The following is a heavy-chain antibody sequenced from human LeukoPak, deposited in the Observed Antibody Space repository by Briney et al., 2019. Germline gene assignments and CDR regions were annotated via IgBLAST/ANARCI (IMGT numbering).Heavy chain of an antibody. D-gene: IGHD6-13*01. J-gene: IGHJ4*02. V-gene: IGHV4-59*11. Sequence: PSETLSLTCTVSGGSISSHYWSWIRQPPGKGLEWIGNIYYSGSTNYNPSLKSRVTISVDTSKNQFSLKLSSVTAADTAVYYCAREAAAGPYSFDYWGQGTLVTVSS. CDR1: GGSISSHY. CDR2: IYYSGST. CDR3: AREAAAGPYSFDY.